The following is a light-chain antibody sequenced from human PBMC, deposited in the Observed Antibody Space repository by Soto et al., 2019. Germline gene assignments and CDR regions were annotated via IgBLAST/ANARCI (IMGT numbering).Light chain of an antibody. CDR2: DTF. CDR1: QSVRTF. Sequence: EVVLTQSPATLSVSPGESVTLSCRASQSVRTFLAWYQHKPGQAPRPLIYDTFKRATVFPDRFSGGGSGTDFTLTISSLEPEDFAVYYCQQRARWPMPFGQGTR. J-gene: IGKJ5*01. V-gene: IGKV3-11*01. CDR3: QQRARWPMP.